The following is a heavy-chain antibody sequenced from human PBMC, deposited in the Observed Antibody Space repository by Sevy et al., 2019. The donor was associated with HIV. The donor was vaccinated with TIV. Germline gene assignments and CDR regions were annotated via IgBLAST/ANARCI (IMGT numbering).Heavy chain of an antibody. CDR3: AKDFRGYYDILTGYYTSGAVDY. J-gene: IGHJ4*02. D-gene: IGHD3-9*01. V-gene: IGHV3-23*01. CDR2: NSGSGGST. Sequence: GESLKISCAASGFTFSSYAMSWVRQAPGKGLEWVSANSGSGGSTYYADSVKGRFTISRDNSKNTLYLQMNSLRAEEMAVYYCAKDFRGYYDILTGYYTSGAVDYWGQGTLVTVSS. CDR1: GFTFSSYA.